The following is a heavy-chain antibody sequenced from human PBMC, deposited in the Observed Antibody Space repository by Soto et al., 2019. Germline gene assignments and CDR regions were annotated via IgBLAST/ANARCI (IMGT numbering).Heavy chain of an antibody. V-gene: IGHV3-11*01. Sequence: PGGSLRLSCAASGFTSSDYYMSWIRQAPGRGLEWVSYISSSGSTIYYADSVKGRFTISRDNAKNSLYLQMNSLRAEDTAVYYCASADFWSGYGSYYYYGMDVWGQGTTVTVSS. CDR3: ASADFWSGYGSYYYYGMDV. D-gene: IGHD3-3*01. CDR1: GFTSSDYY. J-gene: IGHJ6*02. CDR2: ISSSGSTI.